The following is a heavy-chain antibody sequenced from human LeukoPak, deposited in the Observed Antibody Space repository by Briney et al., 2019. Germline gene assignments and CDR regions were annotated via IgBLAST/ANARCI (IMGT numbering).Heavy chain of an antibody. CDR3: ARETYYYGSGSYYYYYYMDV. CDR1: GGSLSGYN. CDR2: IDQSGNT. V-gene: IGHV4-34*01. J-gene: IGHJ6*03. Sequence: SETLSLTCAVYGGSLSGYNWNWIRQPPGKGLEWIGEIDQSGNTYYNPSLKSRVTISVDTSKNELSLKVKSVTAADTAVYYCARETYYYGSGSYYYYYYMDVWGKGTTVTISS. D-gene: IGHD3-10*01.